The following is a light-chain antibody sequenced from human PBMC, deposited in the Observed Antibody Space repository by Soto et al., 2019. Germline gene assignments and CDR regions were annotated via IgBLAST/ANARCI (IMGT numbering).Light chain of an antibody. CDR1: QDTSND. V-gene: IGKV1-33*01. Sequence: DIQMTQSPSSVSASVGDRVTITCQASQDTSNDLNWYQQKPGKAPKLLIYDASNLETGVASRFSGSGSGTDFTFTISSLQPEDIATYYCQQYDNLPLTFGGGTKVAIK. J-gene: IGKJ4*01. CDR2: DAS. CDR3: QQYDNLPLT.